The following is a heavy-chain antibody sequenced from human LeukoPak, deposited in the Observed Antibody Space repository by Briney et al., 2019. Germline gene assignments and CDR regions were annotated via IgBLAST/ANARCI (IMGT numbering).Heavy chain of an antibody. CDR2: IRGNADTT. J-gene: IGHJ4*02. D-gene: IGHD3-22*01. V-gene: IGHV3-23*01. CDR3: AKGHGDASGYYYFDS. Sequence: PGGYLRLSCAASGFIFNNYGMSWVRQAPGKGLEWVSAIRGNADTTYYADSVKGRFSIFRDNNKNMLYLQMNSLRVEDTAVYYCAKGHGDASGYYYFDSWGQGTLVTVSS. CDR1: GFIFNNYG.